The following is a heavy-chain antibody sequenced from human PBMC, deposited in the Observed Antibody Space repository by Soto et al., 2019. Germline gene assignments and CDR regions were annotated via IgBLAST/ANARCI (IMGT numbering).Heavy chain of an antibody. CDR3: ARCGWTGSPMSGTTKSLYYYYGMDV. V-gene: IGHV3-30-3*01. J-gene: IGHJ6*02. Sequence: GGSLRLSCAASGFTFSSYAMHWVRQAPGKGLEWVAVISYDGSNKYYADSVKGRFTNSRDNSKNTLYLQMNSLRAEDTAWYYCARCGWTGSPMSGTTKSLYYYYGMDVWGQGTTVTVSS. D-gene: IGHD3-9*01. CDR2: ISYDGSNK. CDR1: GFTFSSYA.